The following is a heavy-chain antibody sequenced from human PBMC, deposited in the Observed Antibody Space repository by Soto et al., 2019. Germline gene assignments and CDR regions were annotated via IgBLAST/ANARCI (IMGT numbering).Heavy chain of an antibody. CDR1: AASFSKYY. D-gene: IGHD3-16*01. J-gene: IGHJ4*02. CDR3: ASVTFGGIVLAH. CDR2: IYFNGNT. V-gene: IGHV4-59*01. Sequence: SETLSLTCTVSAASFSKYYWTWIRQPPGRGLEWIGYIYFNGNTKYNPSLEGRLTISIDTSKKEFSLKLTSVTAADAAVYYCASVTFGGIVLAHWGQGTLVTVSS.